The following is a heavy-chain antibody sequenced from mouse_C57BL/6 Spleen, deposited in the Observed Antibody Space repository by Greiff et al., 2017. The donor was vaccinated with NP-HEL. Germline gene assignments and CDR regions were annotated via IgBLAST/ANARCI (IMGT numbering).Heavy chain of an antibody. V-gene: IGHV1-82*01. J-gene: IGHJ3*01. CDR3: ATFISVAY. D-gene: IGHD1-1*01. CDR2: IYPGDGDT. CDR1: GYAFSSSW. Sequence: VQLQQSGPELVKPGASVKISCKASGYAFSSSWMNWVKQRPGKGLEWIGRIYPGDGDTNYNGKFKGKATLTADKSSSTAYMQLSSLTSEDSAVYFCATFISVAYWGQGTLVTVSA.